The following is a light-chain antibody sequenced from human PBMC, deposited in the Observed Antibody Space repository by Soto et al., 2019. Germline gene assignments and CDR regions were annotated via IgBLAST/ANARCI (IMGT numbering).Light chain of an antibody. Sequence: LTQPRSVSGSPGQSVTISCTGTSSDVGRYDYVSWYQQHPGKAPKLIIYDVTERPAGVPDRFSGSKSGNTASLTISGLQAEDEADYSCCSFAGSFSYVFGGGTKVTVL. CDR3: CSFAGSFSYV. CDR2: DVT. CDR1: SSDVGRYDY. V-gene: IGLV2-11*01. J-gene: IGLJ1*01.